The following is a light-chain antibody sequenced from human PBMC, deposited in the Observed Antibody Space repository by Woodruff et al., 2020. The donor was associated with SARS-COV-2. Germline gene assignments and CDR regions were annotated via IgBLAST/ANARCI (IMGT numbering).Light chain of an antibody. CDR1: QSTRSDY. CDR2: GAS. Sequence: RASQSTRSDYIAWYQQKPGQAPRLLIHGASNRAPGIPDRFSGSGSGTDFTLTISRLEAEDSAMYYCQQYSGSPRYSAQYTFGQGTKVEIK. V-gene: IGKV3-20*01. J-gene: IGKJ2*01. CDR3: QQYSGSPRYSAQYT.